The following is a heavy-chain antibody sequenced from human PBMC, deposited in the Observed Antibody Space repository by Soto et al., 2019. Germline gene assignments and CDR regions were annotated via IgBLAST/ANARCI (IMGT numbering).Heavy chain of an antibody. D-gene: IGHD6-13*01. Sequence: PSETLSLTCTVSGGSISTYYWNWLRQFPGRELEWIAYISHTGSAKLNPSLESRVTISVDTSKNQFSLKLSSVTAADTAIYYCARDRVAAAGTEVAYDVWGQGTMVTV. CDR1: GGSISTYY. CDR2: ISHTGSA. CDR3: ARDRVAAAGTEVAYDV. V-gene: IGHV4-59*01. J-gene: IGHJ3*01.